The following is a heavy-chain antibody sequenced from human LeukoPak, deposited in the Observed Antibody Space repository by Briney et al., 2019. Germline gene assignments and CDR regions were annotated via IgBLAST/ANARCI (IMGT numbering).Heavy chain of an antibody. Sequence: PSETLSLTFTVSVGSISNYLWRWIRQPPWKGLEWIGYISYGGGAMYNPSLRRRVTISIDTSKNQFSLKLSSVTAADTAVYYCARVGRGDHAWGSYSFDYWGQGALVTVS. J-gene: IGHJ4*02. V-gene: IGHV4-59*01. CDR2: ISYGGGA. CDR1: VGSISNYL. CDR3: ARVGRGDHAWGSYSFDY. D-gene: IGHD3-16*01.